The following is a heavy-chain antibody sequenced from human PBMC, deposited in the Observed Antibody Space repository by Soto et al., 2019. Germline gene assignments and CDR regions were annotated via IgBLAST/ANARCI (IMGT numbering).Heavy chain of an antibody. V-gene: IGHV3-23*01. CDR2: ISGSGFKK. CDR3: AKNQGVELVPLATVDWFDP. J-gene: IGHJ5*02. CDR1: GYIFENFG. Sequence: GGSLRLSCAASGYIFENFGMSWVRQAPGKGLEWISSISGSGFKKYYADSVKGRFTISRDNSKSTVYLELNNLSAEDTAVYHCAKNQGVELVPLATVDWFDPWGQGSVVTVSS. D-gene: IGHD1-26*01.